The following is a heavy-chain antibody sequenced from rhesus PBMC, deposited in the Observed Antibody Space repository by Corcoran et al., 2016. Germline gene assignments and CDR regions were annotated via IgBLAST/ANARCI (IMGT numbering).Heavy chain of an antibody. D-gene: IGHD2-27*01. Sequence: EVQLAESGGGLVQPGGSLRLSCAASGFTFSGYEMHWVRQAPGKGLVSVSVIFCKRNYTHYADSVNGRFTISRDNAKNSLSLQMDSLRAEDTAVYYCARDKEYCSGIYCGDAFDFWGQGLRVTVSS. CDR1: GFTFSGYE. CDR3: ARDKEYCSGIYCGDAFDF. J-gene: IGHJ3*01. CDR2: IFCKRNYT. V-gene: IGHV3-115*02.